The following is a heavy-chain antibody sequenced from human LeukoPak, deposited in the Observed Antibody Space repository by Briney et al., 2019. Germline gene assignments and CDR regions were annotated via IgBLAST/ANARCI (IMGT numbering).Heavy chain of an antibody. D-gene: IGHD1-20*01. J-gene: IGHJ4*02. CDR2: IKSKADGETI. Sequence: GGSLRLSCAASGFTFTNAWLNWVRQAPGKGLEWVGRIKSKADGETIDYAAPVKGRFTFSRDDSKNMLYLQMNSLKSEDTAVYYCSTLTSRGLSDSWGQGTLVTVSS. V-gene: IGHV3-15*07. CDR1: GFTFTNAW. CDR3: STLTSRGLSDS.